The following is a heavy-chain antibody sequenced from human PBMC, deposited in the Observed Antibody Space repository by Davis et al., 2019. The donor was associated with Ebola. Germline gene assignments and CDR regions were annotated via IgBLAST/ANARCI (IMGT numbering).Heavy chain of an antibody. J-gene: IGHJ4*02. D-gene: IGHD1-26*01. CDR2: INPNSGGT. CDR3: ARSIVGATDVDY. V-gene: IGHV1-2*02. CDR1: GYTFTGYY. Sequence: ASVKVSCRASGYTFTGYYMHWVRQAPGQGLEWMGWINPNSGGTNYAQKFQGRVTMTRDTSISTAYMELSRLRSDDTAVYYCARSIVGATDVDYWGQGTLVTVSS.